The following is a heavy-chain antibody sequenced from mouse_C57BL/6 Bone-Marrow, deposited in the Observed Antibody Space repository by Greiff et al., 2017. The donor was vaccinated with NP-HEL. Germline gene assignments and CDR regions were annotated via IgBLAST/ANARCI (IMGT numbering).Heavy chain of an antibody. CDR2: ISHGGGST. CDR3: ARGYYYGRDAMDY. J-gene: IGHJ4*01. CDR1: GFTFSDYY. D-gene: IGHD1-1*01. V-gene: IGHV5-12*01. Sequence: EVQVVESGGGLVQPGGSLKLSCAASGFTFSDYYMYWVRQTPEKRLEWVAYISHGGGSTYYPDTVKGRFTISRDNAKNTLYLQMSRLKSEDTAVYYCARGYYYGRDAMDYWGQGTSVTVSS.